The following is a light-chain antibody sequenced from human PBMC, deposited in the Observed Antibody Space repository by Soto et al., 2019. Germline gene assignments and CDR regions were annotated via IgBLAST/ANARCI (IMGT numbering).Light chain of an antibody. V-gene: IGLV2-14*01. J-gene: IGLJ1*01. Sequence: QSVLTQPASVSGSPGQSITISCTGTSNDVGGYNYVSWYRHHPGKAPKLMIYEVSDRPSGVSNRFSGSKSGNTASLTTSGLQAEDEADYYCSSYTGSNIRYVFGTGTKVTVL. CDR1: SNDVGGYNY. CDR2: EVS. CDR3: SSYTGSNIRYV.